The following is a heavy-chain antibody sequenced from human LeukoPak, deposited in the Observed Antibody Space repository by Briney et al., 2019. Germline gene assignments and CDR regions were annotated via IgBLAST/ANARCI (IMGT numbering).Heavy chain of an antibody. J-gene: IGHJ4*02. Sequence: GGSLRLSCAASGFTFSDYSMNWVRQAPGKGLEWISYIWIDSGNTNYADSVKGRFTISGDNAKNSLYLQMNSLRVEDTAVYYCARDYKYPFDNGGQGTLVTVSS. D-gene: IGHD5-24*01. CDR3: ARDYKYPFDN. V-gene: IGHV3-48*01. CDR1: GFTFSDYS. CDR2: IWIDSGNT.